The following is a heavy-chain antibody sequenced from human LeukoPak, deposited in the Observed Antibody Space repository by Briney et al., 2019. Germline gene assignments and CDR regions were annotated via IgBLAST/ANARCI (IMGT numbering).Heavy chain of an antibody. V-gene: IGHV3-20*04. Sequence: GGSLRLSCAASGFTFDDYGMSWVRQAPGKGLEWVSGINWNGGSTGYADSVKGRFTISRDDAKNSLYLQMNSLRAEDTALYYCARGGYYDILTGYYMQDYYYYYMDVWGKGTTVTVSS. CDR3: ARGGYYDILTGYYMQDYYYYYMDV. CDR2: INWNGGST. D-gene: IGHD3-9*01. CDR1: GFTFDDYG. J-gene: IGHJ6*03.